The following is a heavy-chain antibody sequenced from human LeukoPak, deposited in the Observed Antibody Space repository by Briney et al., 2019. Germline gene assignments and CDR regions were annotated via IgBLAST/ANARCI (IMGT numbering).Heavy chain of an antibody. D-gene: IGHD2-21*01. CDR3: ARHSTRPTWYSRIDY. CDR1: GYTFTSYW. Sequence: GESLKISCKSSGYTFTSYWIGWVRQMPGKGLEWMGIIYPGPGAGPGGSDPIYNPSFQGQVSISADNSITTAYLQWSSLKASDTAIYYCARHSTRPTWYSRIDYWGQGTLVTVSS. CDR2: IYPGPGAGPGGSDP. J-gene: IGHJ4*02. V-gene: IGHV5-51*01.